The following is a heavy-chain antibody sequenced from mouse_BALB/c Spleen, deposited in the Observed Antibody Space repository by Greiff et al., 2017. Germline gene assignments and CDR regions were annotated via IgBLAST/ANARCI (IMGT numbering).Heavy chain of an antibody. D-gene: IGHD2-14*01. CDR3: ARSGDRGWFAY. CDR1: GYTFTSYT. CDR2: INPSSGYT. Sequence: QVQLQQSAAELARPGASVKMSCKASGYTFTSYTMHWVKQRPGQGLEWIGYINPSSGYTEYNQKFKDKTTLTADKSSSTAYMQLSSLTSEDSAVYYCARSGDRGWFAYWGQGTLVTVSA. V-gene: IGHV1-4*02. J-gene: IGHJ3*01.